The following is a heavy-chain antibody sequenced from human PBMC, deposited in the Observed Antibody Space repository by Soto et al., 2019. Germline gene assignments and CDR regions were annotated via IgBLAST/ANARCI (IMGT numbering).Heavy chain of an antibody. V-gene: IGHV4-31*03. J-gene: IGHJ6*02. Sequence: PXETLSLTCTVSGFSISSGGYYWSWIRQHPGKGLEWIGYIYYSGSTYYNPSLKSRVTISVDTSKNQFSLKLSSVTAADTAAYYCARELTGGLRFLGVGMDVWGQGTTVTVSS. CDR2: IYYSGST. CDR3: ARELTGGLRFLGVGMDV. D-gene: IGHD3-3*01. CDR1: GFSISSGGYY.